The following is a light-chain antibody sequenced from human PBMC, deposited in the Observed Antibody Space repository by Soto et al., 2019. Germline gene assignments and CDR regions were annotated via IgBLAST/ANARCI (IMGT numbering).Light chain of an antibody. J-gene: IGLJ2*01. Sequence: QSALTQPASVSGSPGHSIAISCTGTSSDVENNLVSWYQQHPGKAPKLILYEVSKRPSGASNRFSGSMSGNTASLTVSALQAEDEADYYCCSFTRSDTVVFGGGTKLTVL. CDR1: SSDVENNL. CDR2: EVS. V-gene: IGLV2-23*02. CDR3: CSFTRSDTVV.